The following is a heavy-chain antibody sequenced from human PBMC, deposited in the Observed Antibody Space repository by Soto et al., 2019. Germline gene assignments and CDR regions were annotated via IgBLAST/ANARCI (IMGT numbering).Heavy chain of an antibody. J-gene: IGHJ6*03. CDR1: GGSISSYY. D-gene: IGHD5-12*01. Sequence: PSETLSLTCTVSGGSISSYYWRRIRQSPGKGLEWIGYIYYSGSTNYNPSLKSRVTISVDTSKNQLSLKMSSVTAADAAVYYCARGGIEYTGYDYYYYYMDVRGKGTTVTVSS. V-gene: IGHV4-59*01. CDR2: IYYSGST. CDR3: ARGGIEYTGYDYYYYYMDV.